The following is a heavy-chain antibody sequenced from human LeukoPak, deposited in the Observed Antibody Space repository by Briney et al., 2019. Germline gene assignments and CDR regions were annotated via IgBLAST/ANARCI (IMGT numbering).Heavy chain of an antibody. Sequence: GGSLRLSCAASGFTFSSYWMSWVRQAPGKGLEWVAHIKQDGSEKYYVDSVKGRFTISRDNAKNSLYLQMNSLRAEDTAVYYCARVVVEWLVQEGYYFDYWGQGTLVTVSS. J-gene: IGHJ4*02. V-gene: IGHV3-7*01. CDR2: IKQDGSEK. D-gene: IGHD6-19*01. CDR1: GFTFSSYW. CDR3: ARVVVEWLVQEGYYFDY.